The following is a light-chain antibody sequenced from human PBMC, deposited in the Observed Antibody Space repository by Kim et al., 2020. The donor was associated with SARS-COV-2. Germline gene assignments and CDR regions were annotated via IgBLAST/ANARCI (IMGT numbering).Light chain of an antibody. CDR2: GAS. CDR3: PQYGSSPWT. J-gene: IGKJ1*01. CDR1: QSVSSSY. V-gene: IGKV3-20*01. Sequence: SPGQRATLPCRAGQSVSSSYLAWYHPKPGQAPRLLIYGASSRATGIADRFSGSGSGTEFTLTTSRLEPEDFAVYYCPQYGSSPWTFGQGTKVDIK.